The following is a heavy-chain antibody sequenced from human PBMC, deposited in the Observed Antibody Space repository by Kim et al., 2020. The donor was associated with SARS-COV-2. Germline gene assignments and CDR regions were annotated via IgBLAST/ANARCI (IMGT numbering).Heavy chain of an antibody. CDR2: IYYSWST. CDR3: ATLYYGSGLDVFDI. Sequence: SETLSLTCTVSGGSISSSSYYWGWIRQPPGKGLEWIGSIYYSWSTYYNPSLKSRVTISVDTSKNQFSLKLSSVTAADTAVYYCATLYYGSGLDVFDIWGQGTMVTVSS. J-gene: IGHJ3*02. CDR1: GGSISSSSYY. D-gene: IGHD3-10*01. V-gene: IGHV4-39*01.